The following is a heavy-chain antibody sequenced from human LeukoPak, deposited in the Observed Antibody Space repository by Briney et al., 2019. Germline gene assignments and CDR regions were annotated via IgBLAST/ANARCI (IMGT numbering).Heavy chain of an antibody. CDR3: ARDDGATAFDY. CDR2: IWYDGSNK. CDR1: GFTFSSYG. D-gene: IGHD6-13*01. V-gene: IGHV3-33*01. J-gene: IGHJ4*02. Sequence: PGGSLRLSCAASGFTFSSYGMHWVRQAPGKGLEWVAVIWYDGSNKYYADSVKGRFTISRDNSKNTLSLQMNSLRVEDTAVYYCARDDGATAFDYWGQGTLVIVSS.